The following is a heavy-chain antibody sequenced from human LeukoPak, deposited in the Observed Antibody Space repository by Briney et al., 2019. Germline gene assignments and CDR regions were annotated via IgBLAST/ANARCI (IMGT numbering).Heavy chain of an antibody. J-gene: IGHJ4*02. Sequence: VSLRLSSAASGFTFTSYAMSWVRPAPGKGREWVSSIISIGGRTYYTDSVKGLFTISRDNSKNTLYLQMHSLRAEDTAIYYCAREIGEFDYWGQGTLVTASS. D-gene: IGHD2/OR15-2a*01. V-gene: IGHV3-23*01. CDR1: GFTFTSYA. CDR2: IISIGGRT. CDR3: AREIGEFDY.